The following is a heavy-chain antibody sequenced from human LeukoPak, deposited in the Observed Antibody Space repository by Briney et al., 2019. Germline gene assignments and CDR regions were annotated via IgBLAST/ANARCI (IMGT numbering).Heavy chain of an antibody. CDR2: INPHTGGT. CDR1: GGTFSSYD. CDR3: ARPYCSGGSCHDYFDY. Sequence: ASVKVSCKASGGTFSSYDISWVRQAPGQGLEWMGWINPHTGGTNYAQKFQGRVTMTRDTSISTAYMELGGLTSDDTAVYYCARPYCSGGSCHDYFDYWGQGTLVTVSS. D-gene: IGHD2-15*01. V-gene: IGHV1-2*02. J-gene: IGHJ4*02.